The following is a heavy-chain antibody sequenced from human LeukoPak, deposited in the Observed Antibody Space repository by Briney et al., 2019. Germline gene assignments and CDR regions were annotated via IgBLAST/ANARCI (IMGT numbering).Heavy chain of an antibody. D-gene: IGHD1-26*01. CDR2: ISYDGSNK. Sequence: GGSLRLSCAASGFTFSSYAMHWVRQAPGKGLEWVAVISYDGSNKYYADSVKGRFTISRDNSKNTLYLQMNSLRAEDTAVYYCAGEEGAIPDAFDIWGQGTMVTVSS. V-gene: IGHV3-30*04. CDR1: GFTFSSYA. CDR3: AGEEGAIPDAFDI. J-gene: IGHJ3*02.